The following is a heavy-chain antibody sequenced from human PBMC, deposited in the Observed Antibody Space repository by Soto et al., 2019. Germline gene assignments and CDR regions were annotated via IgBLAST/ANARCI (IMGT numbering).Heavy chain of an antibody. CDR3: VRDGTNNLRDWFDP. V-gene: IGHV4-4*07. J-gene: IGHJ5*02. CDR2: IYATGTT. CDR1: GASISGFY. D-gene: IGHD1-1*01. Sequence: SETLSLTCTVSGASISGFYWSWIRKSAGKGLEWIGSIYATGTTDYNPSLKSRVMMSVDTSKKQFSLKLRSVTAADTAVYYCVRDGTNNLRDWFDPWGQGISVTVSS.